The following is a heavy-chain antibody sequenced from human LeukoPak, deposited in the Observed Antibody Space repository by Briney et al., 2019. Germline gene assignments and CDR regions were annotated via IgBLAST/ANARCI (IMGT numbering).Heavy chain of an antibody. CDR2: INPNSGGT. CDR1: GYTFTGYY. Sequence: ASVKVSCKASGYTFTGYYMHWVRQAPGQGLEWMGWINPNSGGTNYAQKFQGWVTMTRDTSISTAYMELSRLRSDDTAVYYCARGVRGGVSASNYYDSSGYYNYWGQGTLVTVSS. V-gene: IGHV1-2*04. D-gene: IGHD3-22*01. J-gene: IGHJ4*02. CDR3: ARGVRGGVSASNYYDSSGYYNY.